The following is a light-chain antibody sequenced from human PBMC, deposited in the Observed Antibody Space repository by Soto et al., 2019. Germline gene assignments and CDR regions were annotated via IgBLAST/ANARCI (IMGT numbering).Light chain of an antibody. V-gene: IGKV1-33*01. CDR2: DAS. CDR1: KGISKY. CDR3: QQYDELPL. J-gene: IGKJ3*01. Sequence: DLQMTQSPSSLSASVGDRVSITCQASKGISKYLNWYQHKPGKAPKLLIYDASKLETGVPLRFSGSGSGTDFTFTISSLQPEDFATYYCQQYDELPLFGPGTKVEIK.